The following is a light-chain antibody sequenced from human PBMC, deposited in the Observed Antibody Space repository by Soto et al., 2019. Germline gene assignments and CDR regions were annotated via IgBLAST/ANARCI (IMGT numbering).Light chain of an antibody. J-gene: IGKJ2*01. CDR3: QQSYRTPYT. Sequence: DIPMTQSPSSLSASVGDRVIITCRASQRISNYLNWYQQKPGKAPILLIYAASSLQGGVPSRFSGSGSGTDFTLTIISLQPEDFATYYCQQSYRTPYTFGQGTNREIK. V-gene: IGKV1-39*01. CDR1: QRISNY. CDR2: AAS.